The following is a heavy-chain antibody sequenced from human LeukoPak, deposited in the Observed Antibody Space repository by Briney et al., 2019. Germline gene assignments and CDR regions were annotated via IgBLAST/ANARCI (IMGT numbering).Heavy chain of an antibody. CDR2: INWHGSSA. J-gene: IGHJ3*01. CDR1: GFNFDDFG. D-gene: IGHD1-1*01. V-gene: IGHV3-20*04. CDR3: ARGPSFTTDAFDL. Sequence: GGSLRLSCAASGFNFDDFGLTWVRHAPGRGLEWVSGINWHGSSATYADSVKGRFTISRDNAKLSLYLQMNGLRVEDTALYFCARGPSFTTDAFDLWGQGTMVSVSS.